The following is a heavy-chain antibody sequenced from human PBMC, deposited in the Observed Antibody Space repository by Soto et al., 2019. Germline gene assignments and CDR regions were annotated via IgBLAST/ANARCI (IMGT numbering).Heavy chain of an antibody. V-gene: IGHV1-18*04. CDR1: GYTFTSYG. CDR3: ARPLGDIVVVPAASSWFDP. CDR2: ISAYNGNT. Sequence: GASVKVSCKASGYTFTSYGISWVRQAPGQGREWMGWISAYNGNTNYAQKLQGRVTMTTDTSTSTAYMELRSLRSDDTAVYYCARPLGDIVVVPAASSWFDPWGQGXLVTVSS. D-gene: IGHD2-2*01. J-gene: IGHJ5*02.